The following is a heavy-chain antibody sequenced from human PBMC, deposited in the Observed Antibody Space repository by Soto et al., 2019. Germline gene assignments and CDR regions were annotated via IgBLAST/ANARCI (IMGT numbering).Heavy chain of an antibody. CDR3: AREMMYYYDSSGYFDY. Sequence: GGSLRLSCAASGFTFSSYAMHWVRQAPGKGLEWVAVISYDGSNKYYADSVKGRFTISRDNSKNTLYLQMNSLRAEDTAVYYCAREMMYYYDSSGYFDYWGQGTLVTVSS. J-gene: IGHJ4*02. CDR1: GFTFSSYA. D-gene: IGHD3-22*01. V-gene: IGHV3-30-3*01. CDR2: ISYDGSNK.